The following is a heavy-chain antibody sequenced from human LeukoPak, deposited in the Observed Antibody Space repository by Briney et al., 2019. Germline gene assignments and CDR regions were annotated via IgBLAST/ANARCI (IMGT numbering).Heavy chain of an antibody. CDR2: IYSSGST. Sequence: PTETLSLTCTVSGGSISSYYWSWIRRPPGKGLEWIGHIYSSGSTNYNPSLKSRVTISVDTSKNQFSLKLSSVTAADTAVYYCARDSLIDIVVVPAADPTSWGQGTLVTVSS. D-gene: IGHD2-2*01. CDR1: GGSISSYY. V-gene: IGHV4-59*12. J-gene: IGHJ4*02. CDR3: ARDSLIDIVVVPAADPTS.